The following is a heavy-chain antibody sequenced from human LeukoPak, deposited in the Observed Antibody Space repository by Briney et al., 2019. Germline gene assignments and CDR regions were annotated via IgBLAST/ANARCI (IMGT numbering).Heavy chain of an antibody. J-gene: IGHJ4*02. CDR2: ISSGGSTI. CDR3: ARDWDWYKAFDY. CDR1: GFTFSTYN. V-gene: IGHV3-48*01. Sequence: PGGSLRLSCAASGFTFSTYNMNWVRQAPGKGLEWVSYISSGGSTIYYADSVKGRFTIPRDNAKYSLYLLMNSLRAEDTAVYYCARDWDWYKAFDYWGQGTLVTVSS. D-gene: IGHD3/OR15-3a*01.